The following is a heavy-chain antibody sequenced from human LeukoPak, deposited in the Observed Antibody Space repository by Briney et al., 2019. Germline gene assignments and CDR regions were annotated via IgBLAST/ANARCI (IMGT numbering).Heavy chain of an antibody. CDR1: GFTFSGSL. Sequence: QPGGSLRLSCAGSGFTFSGSLIHWVRQASGKGLEWVGLVRSKANSYATSYAASVKGRFTISRDDSKNTAYLQMNSLNTEDTAIYYCTSRDNYDSSYYMDVWGKRTTVTLSS. CDR2: VRSKANSYAT. V-gene: IGHV3-73*01. J-gene: IGHJ6*03. CDR3: TSRDNYDSSYYMDV. D-gene: IGHD3-22*01.